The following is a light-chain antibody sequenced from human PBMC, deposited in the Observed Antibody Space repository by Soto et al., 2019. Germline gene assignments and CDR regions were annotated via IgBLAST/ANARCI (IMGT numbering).Light chain of an antibody. Sequence: LTQPASVSGSPGQSITISCTGTSSDVGGYKYVSWYQQHPGKAPKLMIYEVSNRPSGVSNRFSGSQSGNTASLTISGLQAEDEADYYCSSYTSSSTYVFGTGTKVTVL. J-gene: IGLJ1*01. CDR1: SSDVGGYKY. V-gene: IGLV2-14*01. CDR3: SSYTSSSTYV. CDR2: EVS.